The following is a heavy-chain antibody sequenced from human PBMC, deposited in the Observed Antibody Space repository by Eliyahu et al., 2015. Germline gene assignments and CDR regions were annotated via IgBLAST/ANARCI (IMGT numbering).Heavy chain of an antibody. CDR3: AKAGIRFLERYYFDY. CDR1: GFXFXXYA. J-gene: IGHJ4*02. Sequence: EVQLLESGGGLVQPGGSLRLSCAASGFXFXXYAMSWVRQAPGKGLEWVSAISGSGGSTYYADSVKGRFTISRDNSKNTLYLQMNSLRAEDTAVYYCAKAGIRFLERYYFDYWGQGTLVTVSS. CDR2: ISGSGGST. D-gene: IGHD3-3*01. V-gene: IGHV3-23*01.